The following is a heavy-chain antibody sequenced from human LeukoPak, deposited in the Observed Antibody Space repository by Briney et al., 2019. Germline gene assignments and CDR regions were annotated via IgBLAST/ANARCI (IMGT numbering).Heavy chain of an antibody. J-gene: IGHJ4*02. Sequence: GASVKVSCKASGYTFTGYYMHWVRQAPGQGLEWMGRINPNSGGTNYAQKFQGRVTMTRDTSISTAYMELSRLRPDDTAVYYCATFGVVIQNFDYWGQGTLVTVSS. V-gene: IGHV1-2*06. CDR2: INPNSGGT. D-gene: IGHD3-3*01. CDR3: ATFGVVIQNFDY. CDR1: GYTFTGYY.